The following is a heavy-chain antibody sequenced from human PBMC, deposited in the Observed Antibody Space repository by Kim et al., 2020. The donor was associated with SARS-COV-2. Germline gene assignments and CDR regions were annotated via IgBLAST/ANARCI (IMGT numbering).Heavy chain of an antibody. CDR1: GFTVSSNH. J-gene: IGHJ4*02. CDR2: IYNDGAT. Sequence: GGSLRLSCTPSGFTVSSNHMSWVRQAPGKGLEWVSIIYNDGATYYANSVMGRFSISRDNSKNTVYLQMNTLGAEDTAAYYCINSNWGSYWGQGTLVTVSS. V-gene: IGHV3-53*01. CDR3: INSNWGSY. D-gene: IGHD7-27*01.